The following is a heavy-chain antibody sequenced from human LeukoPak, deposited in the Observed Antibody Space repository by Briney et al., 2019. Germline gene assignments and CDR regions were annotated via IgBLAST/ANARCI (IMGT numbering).Heavy chain of an antibody. Sequence: GGSLRLSCAASGFTFSSYSMNWVRQAPGKGLVWVSRINGDGSSTNYADSVKGRFTISRDNAKNTLYLQMNSLRAEDTAVYYCASTTGGYWGQGTLVTVSS. CDR1: GFTFSSYS. J-gene: IGHJ4*02. CDR3: ASTTGGY. V-gene: IGHV3-74*01. CDR2: INGDGSST. D-gene: IGHD4-17*01.